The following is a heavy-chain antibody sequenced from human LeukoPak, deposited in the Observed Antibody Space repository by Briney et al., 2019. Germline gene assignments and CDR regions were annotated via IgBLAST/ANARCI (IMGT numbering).Heavy chain of an antibody. CDR2: IVVGSGNT. D-gene: IGHD5-18*01. V-gene: IGHV1-58*01. Sequence: GTSVKVSCKASGFTFTSSAVQWVRQARGQRLEWIGWIVVGSGNTNYAQKFQERVTITRDMSTSTDYMELSSLRSEDTAVYYCAAAGYSYGVYYFDYWGQGTLVTASS. CDR1: GFTFTSSA. CDR3: AAAGYSYGVYYFDY. J-gene: IGHJ4*02.